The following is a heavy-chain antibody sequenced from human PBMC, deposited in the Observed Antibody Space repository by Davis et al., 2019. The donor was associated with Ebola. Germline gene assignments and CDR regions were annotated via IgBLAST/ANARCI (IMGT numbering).Heavy chain of an antibody. Sequence: GESLKISCAASGFTFSSYWMSWVRQAPGKGLEWVANIKQDGSEKYYVDSVKGRFTISRDNAKNSLYLQMNSLRAEDTAVYYCAKDRGSISWYYFDYWGQGTLVTVSS. CDR2: IKQDGSEK. J-gene: IGHJ4*02. CDR1: GFTFSSYW. D-gene: IGHD6-13*01. CDR3: AKDRGSISWYYFDY. V-gene: IGHV3-7*03.